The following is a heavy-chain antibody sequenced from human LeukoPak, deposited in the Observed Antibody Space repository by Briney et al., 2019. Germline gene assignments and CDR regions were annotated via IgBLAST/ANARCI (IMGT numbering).Heavy chain of an antibody. Sequence: SETLSLTCTVSGGSISGYYWSWIRQPPGNGLEWIVYLYYSGSTNYNPSLKSRVTISVDTSKNQFSLKLSSVTAADTAVYYCARTNWGLAQAAFDIWGQGTTVTVSS. V-gene: IGHV4-59*08. CDR2: LYYSGST. J-gene: IGHJ3*02. CDR3: ARTNWGLAQAAFDI. D-gene: IGHD7-27*01. CDR1: GGSISGYY.